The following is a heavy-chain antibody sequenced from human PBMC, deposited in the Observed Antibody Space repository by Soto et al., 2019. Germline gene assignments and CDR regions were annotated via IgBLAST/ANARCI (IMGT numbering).Heavy chain of an antibody. CDR2: INPSSGGT. D-gene: IGHD2-15*01. J-gene: IGHJ4*02. CDR1: GYGFTDYY. V-gene: IGHV1-2*04. CDR3: ARNWAYCSDGNCYSDYFDY. Sequence: ASVKVSCKASGYGFTDYYIHWVRQAPGQGLEWMGWINPSSGGTSYAQKFQGWVTMTRDTSISTAYMELTRLTSDDTAVYYCARNWAYCSDGNCYSDYFDYWGQGALVTVSS.